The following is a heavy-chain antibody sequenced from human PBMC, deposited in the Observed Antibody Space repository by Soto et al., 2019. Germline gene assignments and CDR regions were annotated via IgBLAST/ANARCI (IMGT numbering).Heavy chain of an antibody. D-gene: IGHD2-2*01. CDR3: TTDPASSFIVVVPAAIEVYYYGMDV. CDR1: GFTFSNAW. J-gene: IGHJ6*02. V-gene: IGHV3-15*01. CDR2: IKSKTDGGTT. Sequence: EVQLVESGGGLVKPGGSLRLSCAASGFTFSNAWMSWVRQAPGKGLEWVGRIKSKTDGGTTDYAAPVKGRFTISRDDSKNTLYLQMNSLKTEDTAVYYCTTDPASSFIVVVPAAIEVYYYGMDVWGQGTTVTVSS.